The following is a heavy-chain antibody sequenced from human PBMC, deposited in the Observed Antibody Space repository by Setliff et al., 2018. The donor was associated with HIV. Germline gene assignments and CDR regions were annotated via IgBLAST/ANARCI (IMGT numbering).Heavy chain of an antibody. CDR1: GGSISGSY. D-gene: IGHD3-16*02. J-gene: IGHJ2*01. V-gene: IGHV4-59*08. CDR3: ARGNDYVWGSYRSGYFDL. Sequence: PSETLSLTCSVSGGSISGSYWSWIRQPPGKGLEWIGYIHSSGDTDYNPSLKSRVSTSVDTSRNQFSLKVTSVTAADTAVYYCARGNDYVWGSYRSGYFDLWVPETLLVTVSS. CDR2: IHSSGDT.